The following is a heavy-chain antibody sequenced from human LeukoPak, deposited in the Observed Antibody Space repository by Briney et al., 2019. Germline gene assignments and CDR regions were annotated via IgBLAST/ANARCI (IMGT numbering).Heavy chain of an antibody. CDR1: GGTFSSYA. CDR3: ARGHPYSYGPYHFDY. J-gene: IGHJ4*02. V-gene: IGHV1-69*13. D-gene: IGHD5-18*01. CDR2: IIPIFGTA. Sequence: GASVKVSCKASGGTFSSYAISWVRQAPGQGLEWMGGIIPIFGTANYAQKFQGRVTITADESTSTAYMELSSLRSEDTAVYCCARGHPYSYGPYHFDYWGQGTLVTVSS.